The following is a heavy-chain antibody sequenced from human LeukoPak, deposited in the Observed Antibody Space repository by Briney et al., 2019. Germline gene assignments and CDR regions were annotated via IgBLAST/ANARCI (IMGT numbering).Heavy chain of an antibody. J-gene: IGHJ6*02. CDR3: ARDHSGDFRTLGYYYGMDV. D-gene: IGHD2-21*02. Sequence: SETLSLTCTVSGGSISSYYWSWIRQPPGKGLEWIGYIYYSGSTNYNPSLKSRVTISVDTSKNQFSLKLSSVTAADTAVYYCARDHSGDFRTLGYYYGMDVWGQGTTVTVSS. CDR2: IYYSGST. CDR1: GGSISSYY. V-gene: IGHV4-59*01.